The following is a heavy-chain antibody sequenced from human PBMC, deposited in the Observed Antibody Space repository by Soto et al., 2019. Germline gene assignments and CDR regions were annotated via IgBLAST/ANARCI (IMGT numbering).Heavy chain of an antibody. Sequence: QVQLVQSGAEVKKPGSSVKVSCKASGGTFSSYAISWVRQAPGQGLEWMGGIIPIFGTANYAQKFQGRVTITADKSTSTAYMELSSLRAEDTAVYYCASGYYDSSGYYYDGDYWGQGTLVTVSS. CDR1: GGTFSSYA. CDR2: IIPIFGTA. D-gene: IGHD3-22*01. J-gene: IGHJ4*02. V-gene: IGHV1-69*06. CDR3: ASGYYDSSGYYYDGDY.